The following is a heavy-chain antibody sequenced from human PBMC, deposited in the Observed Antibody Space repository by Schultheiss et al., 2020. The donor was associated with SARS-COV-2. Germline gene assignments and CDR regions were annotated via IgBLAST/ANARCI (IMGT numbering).Heavy chain of an antibody. V-gene: IGHV3-7*03. CDR1: GFTFSSYW. D-gene: IGHD6-13*01. CDR2: IKQDGSQK. J-gene: IGHJ4*02. CDR3: ARSMAGSWYYFDY. Sequence: GGSLRLSCAASGFTFSSYWMSWYRHVPGRGLEWVANIKQDGSQKNYVDSVMGRFTISRDNAKTSLYLQMNSLRAEDTAVYYCARSMAGSWYYFDYWGQGTLVTVSS.